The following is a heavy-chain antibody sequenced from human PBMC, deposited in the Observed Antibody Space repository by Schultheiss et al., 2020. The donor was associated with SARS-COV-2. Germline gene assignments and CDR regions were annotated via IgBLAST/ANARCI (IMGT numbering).Heavy chain of an antibody. V-gene: IGHV1-18*01. J-gene: IGHJ6*02. Sequence: ASVKVSCKASGGTFSSYGISWVRQAPGQGLEWMGWISAYNGNTNYAQKLQGRVTMTTDTSTSTAYMELRSLRSDDTAVYYCARDYDSSSPSPLGVWGQGTTVTVSS. D-gene: IGHD6-13*01. CDR1: GGTFSSYG. CDR2: ISAYNGNT. CDR3: ARDYDSSSPSPLGV.